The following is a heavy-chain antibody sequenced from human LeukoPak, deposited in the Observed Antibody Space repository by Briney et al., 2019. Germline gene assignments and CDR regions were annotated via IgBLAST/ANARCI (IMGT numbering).Heavy chain of an antibody. D-gene: IGHD4-17*01. Sequence: GGSLRLSCAASGFSFSRYWMSWVRQAPGKGLEWVTYISKDGSNKYYIDSVKGRFTISRDNSKNTLYLQMNSLRAEDTAFYYCARDVDYDDEGGFDYWGQGTLVTVSS. V-gene: IGHV3-30*03. CDR3: ARDVDYDDEGGFDY. CDR2: ISKDGSNK. CDR1: GFSFSRYW. J-gene: IGHJ4*02.